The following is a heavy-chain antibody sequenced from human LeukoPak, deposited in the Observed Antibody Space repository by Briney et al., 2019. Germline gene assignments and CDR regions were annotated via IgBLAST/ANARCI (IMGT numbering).Heavy chain of an antibody. CDR2: IYYRGRT. Sequence: SETLSLTCTLSRGSISSGGYYWSWIRQHPGKGLEWIGYIYYRGRTYYNPSLKSRVTISVDKSKNQFALKLSSVTDADAAVYYCARELRDFDWLLLDYWGQGTLVSVSS. CDR3: ARELRDFDWLLLDY. V-gene: IGHV4-31*03. CDR1: RGSISSGGYY. J-gene: IGHJ4*02. D-gene: IGHD3-9*01.